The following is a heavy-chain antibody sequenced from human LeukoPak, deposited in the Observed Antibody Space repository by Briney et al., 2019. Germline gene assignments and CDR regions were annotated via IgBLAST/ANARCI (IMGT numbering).Heavy chain of an antibody. D-gene: IGHD6-19*01. CDR3: ARDGSSAVADY. J-gene: IGHJ4*02. Sequence: PSETLSLTCTVSGYSISTSYYWGWIRQPPGKGLEWIGSINYSGSTYHNPSLKSRVTMSVDTSNNQFSLKLSSVTAADTAVYYCARDGSSAVADYWGQGTPVTVSS. CDR2: INYSGST. V-gene: IGHV4-38-2*02. CDR1: GYSISTSYY.